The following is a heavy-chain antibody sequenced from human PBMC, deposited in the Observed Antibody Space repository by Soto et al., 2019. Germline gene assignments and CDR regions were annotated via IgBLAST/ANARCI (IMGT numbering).Heavy chain of an antibody. CDR2: IGSDGRRA. Sequence: QVQLVESGGGVVQPGGSLRLSCAASGFTFGRHGMHWVRQAPGKGLEWVAVIGSDGRRASYADSVKGRFTISRDNGQNTLYLQMNSLRAAEAAVCYCARDDDYGDSGLAYWGQGSLVTVSS. J-gene: IGHJ4*02. V-gene: IGHV3-33*01. D-gene: IGHD4-17*01. CDR3: ARDDDYGDSGLAY. CDR1: GFTFGRHG.